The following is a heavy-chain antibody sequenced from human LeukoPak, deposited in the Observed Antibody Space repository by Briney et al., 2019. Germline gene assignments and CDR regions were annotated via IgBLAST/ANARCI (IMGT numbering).Heavy chain of an antibody. CDR2: ITPIFGTA. CDR3: ARLPSTVTSGSGDAFDI. J-gene: IGHJ3*02. D-gene: IGHD4-17*01. CDR1: GGTFSRFT. V-gene: IGHV1-69*13. Sequence: SVKVSCKASGGTFSRFTISWVRQAPGQGFEWMGGITPIFGTANFAQKFQGRVSITADESTSTAFMELSSLRSEDTAVYYCARLPSTVTSGSGDAFDIWGQGTMVTVSS.